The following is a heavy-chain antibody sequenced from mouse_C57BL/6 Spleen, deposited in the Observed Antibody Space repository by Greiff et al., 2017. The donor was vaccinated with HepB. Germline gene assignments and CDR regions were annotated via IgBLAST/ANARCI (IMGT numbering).Heavy chain of an antibody. V-gene: IGHV14-2*01. CDR1: GFNIKDYY. CDR2: IDPEDGET. D-gene: IGHD2-4*01. J-gene: IGHJ3*01. CDR3: APDYDGCAY. Sequence: EVQLQQSGAELVKPGASVKLSCTASGFNIKDYYMHWVKQRTEQGLEWIGRIDPEDGETKYAQKFQGKATITADTSANTAYRQLSSLTSEDTAVYYGAPDYDGCAYWGQGTLVTVSA.